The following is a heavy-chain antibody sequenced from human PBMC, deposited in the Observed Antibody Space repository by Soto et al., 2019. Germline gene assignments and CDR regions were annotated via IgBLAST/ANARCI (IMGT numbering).Heavy chain of an antibody. V-gene: IGHV3-48*01. CDR2: ISSSSSTI. Sequence: EVQLVESGGGLVQPRGSLRLSCAASGFTFSSYSMNWVRQAPGKGLEWVSYISSSSSTIYYADSVKGRFTISRDNAKNSLYLQMNSLRADDTAVYYCARHPERIAEIGWFDPWGQGTLVTVSS. CDR3: ARHPERIAEIGWFDP. J-gene: IGHJ5*02. D-gene: IGHD6-13*01. CDR1: GFTFSSYS.